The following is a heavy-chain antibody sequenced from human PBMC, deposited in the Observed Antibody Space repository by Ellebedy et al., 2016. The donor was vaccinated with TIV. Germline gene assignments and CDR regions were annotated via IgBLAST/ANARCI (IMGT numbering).Heavy chain of an antibody. J-gene: IGHJ4*02. CDR2: INPNSGGT. CDR1: GYTFTGYY. D-gene: IGHD4-11*01. Sequence: AASVKVSCKASGYTFTGYYMHWVRQAPGQGLEWMGWINPNSGGTNYAQKFQGRVTMTRDTSISTAYMALSRLGSDDTAVYYCARVVTALQSFDYWGQGTLVTVSS. V-gene: IGHV1-2*02. CDR3: ARVVTALQSFDY.